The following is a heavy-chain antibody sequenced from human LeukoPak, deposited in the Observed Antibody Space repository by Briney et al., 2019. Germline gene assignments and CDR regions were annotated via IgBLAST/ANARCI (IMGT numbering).Heavy chain of an antibody. CDR2: ISSSGSTI. Sequence: GGSLRLSCAASGFTFSSYEMSWVRQAPGKGLEWVSYISSSGSTIYYADSVKGRFTISRDNAKNSLYLQMNSLRAEDTAVYYCARDLTYVWGSYRHFDYWGQGTLVTVSS. CDR3: ARDLTYVWGSYRHFDY. J-gene: IGHJ4*02. D-gene: IGHD3-16*02. V-gene: IGHV3-48*03. CDR1: GFTFSSYE.